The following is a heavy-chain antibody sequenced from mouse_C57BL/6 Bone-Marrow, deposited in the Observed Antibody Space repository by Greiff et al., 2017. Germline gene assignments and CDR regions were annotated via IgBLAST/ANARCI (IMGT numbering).Heavy chain of an antibody. V-gene: IGHV1-26*01. J-gene: IGHJ3*01. D-gene: IGHD2-4*01. CDR1: GYTFTDYY. CDR3: ARSRGLQAWFAY. CDR2: INPNNGGT. Sequence: EVQLQQSGPELVKPGASVKISCKASGYTFTDYYMNWVKQSHGKSLEWIGDINPNNGGTSYNQKFKGKATLTVDKSSSTAYMELRSLTSEDSAVYYCARSRGLQAWFAYWGQGTLVTVSA.